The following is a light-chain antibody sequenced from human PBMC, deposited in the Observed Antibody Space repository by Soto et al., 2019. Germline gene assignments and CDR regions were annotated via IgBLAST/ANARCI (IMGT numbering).Light chain of an antibody. V-gene: IGLV4-60*03. CDR1: SGHRSYI. CDR2: LEGRGSY. Sequence: QLVLTQSSSASASLGSSVKLTCTLSSGHRSYIISWHQQQPGKAPRYLMKLEGRGSYNKGSEVPHRFSGSSCGTDRYLTISNLQSEDEADYSCPSWESNIRVFGGGTKLTVL. J-gene: IGLJ2*01. CDR3: PSWESNIRV.